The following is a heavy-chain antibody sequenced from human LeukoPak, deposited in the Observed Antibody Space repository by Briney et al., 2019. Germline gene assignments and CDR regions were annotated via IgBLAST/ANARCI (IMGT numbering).Heavy chain of an antibody. CDR1: GFTFSSYW. CDR2: INSDGSST. J-gene: IGHJ4*02. D-gene: IGHD3-16*01. Sequence: GGSLRLSCAASGFTFSSYWMHWVRQAPGKGLVWVSRINSDGSSTTYADSVKGRFTISRDDAKNTLYPQMNSLRAEDTAVYYCARDLTQNGYYFDYWGQGTLVTVSS. V-gene: IGHV3-74*01. CDR3: ARDLTQNGYYFDY.